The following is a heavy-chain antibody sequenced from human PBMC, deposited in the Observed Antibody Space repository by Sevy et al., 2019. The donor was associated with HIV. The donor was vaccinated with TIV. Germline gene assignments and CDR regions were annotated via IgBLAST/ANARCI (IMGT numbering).Heavy chain of an antibody. Sequence: GGSLRLSCAASGFTFSSYGMHWVRQAPGKGLEWVAVIWYDGSNKYYAYSVKGRFTISRDNSKNTLYLQMNSLRAEDTAVYYCARAKRSGWSGGYDYWGQGTLVTVSS. J-gene: IGHJ4*02. CDR3: ARAKRSGWSGGYDY. D-gene: IGHD6-19*01. CDR1: GFTFSSYG. CDR2: IWYDGSNK. V-gene: IGHV3-33*01.